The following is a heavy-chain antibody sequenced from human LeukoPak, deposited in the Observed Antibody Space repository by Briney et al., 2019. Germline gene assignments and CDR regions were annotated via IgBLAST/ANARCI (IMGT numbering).Heavy chain of an antibody. CDR1: GFTFSDYY. CDR3: ASGPSGYDLDAFDI. CDR2: ISSSGSTI. V-gene: IGHV3-11*04. D-gene: IGHD5-12*01. Sequence: PGGSLRLSCAASGFTFSDYYMSWIRQAPGKGLEWVSYISSSGSTIYYADSVKGRFTISRDNAKNSLYLQMNSLRAEDTAVYYCASGPSGYDLDAFDIWGQGTMVTVSS. J-gene: IGHJ3*02.